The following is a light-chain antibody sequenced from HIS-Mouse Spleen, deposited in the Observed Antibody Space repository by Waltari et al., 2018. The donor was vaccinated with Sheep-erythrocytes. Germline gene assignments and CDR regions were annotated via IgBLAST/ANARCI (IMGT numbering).Light chain of an antibody. CDR1: SSDVGGYNY. CDR2: DVS. Sequence: HSVSGSPGQSVTISCTGTSSDVGGYNYVSWYQQHPGKAPKLMIYDVSKRPSGVPDRFSGSKSGNTASLTISGLQAEDEADYYCCSYAGSYNHVFATGTKVTVL. V-gene: IGLV2-11*01. J-gene: IGLJ1*01. CDR3: CSYAGSYNHV.